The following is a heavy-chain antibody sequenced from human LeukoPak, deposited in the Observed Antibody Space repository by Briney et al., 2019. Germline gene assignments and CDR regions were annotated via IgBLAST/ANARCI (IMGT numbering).Heavy chain of an antibody. D-gene: IGHD3-10*01. V-gene: IGHV3-9*03. CDR2: VNRNSGDI. Sequence: PGRSLRLSCAAYGFTVDNYAMHWVRQAPGKGLEWVSGVNRNSGDIDYADSVKGRFTISSDNAKNSLYLQMNNLRTDDMALYYCAKSGSYSSPYYFDYWGQGTLVTVSS. J-gene: IGHJ4*02. CDR3: AKSGSYSSPYYFDY. CDR1: GFTVDNYA.